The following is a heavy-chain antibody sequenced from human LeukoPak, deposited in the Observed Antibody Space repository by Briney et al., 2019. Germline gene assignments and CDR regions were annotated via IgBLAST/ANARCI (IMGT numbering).Heavy chain of an antibody. J-gene: IGHJ4*02. CDR2: IYYSGST. CDR1: GGSISSYY. V-gene: IGHV4-59*01. Sequence: SETLSLTCTVSGGSISSYYWSWVRQPPGKGLEWIGYIYYSGSTNYNPSLKSRVTISVDTSKNQFSLKLSSVTAADTAVYYCARVYQTAAVDYWGQGTLVTVSS. D-gene: IGHD6-25*01. CDR3: ARVYQTAAVDY.